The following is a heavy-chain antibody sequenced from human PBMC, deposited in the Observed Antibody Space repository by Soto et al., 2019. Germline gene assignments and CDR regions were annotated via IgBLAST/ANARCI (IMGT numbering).Heavy chain of an antibody. V-gene: IGHV1-69*01. Sequence: QVQLVQSGAEVQKPGSSVKVSCKASGGTFSSYAISWVQQAPGQGLEWMGGIIPIFGTANYAQKFQGRVTITADESTSTAYMELSSLRSEDTAVYYCARSYDSSGYYQYYGMDVWGQGTTVTVSS. CDR3: ARSYDSSGYYQYYGMDV. CDR1: GGTFSSYA. D-gene: IGHD3-22*01. J-gene: IGHJ6*02. CDR2: IIPIFGTA.